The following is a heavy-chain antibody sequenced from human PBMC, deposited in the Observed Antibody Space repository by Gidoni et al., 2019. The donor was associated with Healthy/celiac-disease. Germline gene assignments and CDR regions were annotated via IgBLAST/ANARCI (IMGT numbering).Heavy chain of an antibody. CDR1: GGSFSGYY. D-gene: IGHD6-13*01. CDR2: INHSGST. J-gene: IGHJ4*02. V-gene: IGHV4-34*01. CDR3: ASAPEKEGYSSSWNFDY. Sequence: QVQLQQWGAGLLKPSETLSLTCAVYGGSFSGYYWSWIRQPPGKGLEWIGEINHSGSTNYNQALKSRVTISVDKSKNQFSLKLSSVTAADTAVYYCASAPEKEGYSSSWNFDYWGQGTLVTVSS.